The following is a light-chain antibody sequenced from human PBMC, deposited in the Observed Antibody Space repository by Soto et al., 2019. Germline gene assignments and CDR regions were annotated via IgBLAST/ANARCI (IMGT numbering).Light chain of an antibody. CDR1: SSDVGSYNL. CDR2: EGS. J-gene: IGLJ2*01. CDR3: CSYAGSSTSVV. V-gene: IGLV2-23*01. Sequence: QSALTQPASVSGSPGQSITISCTGTSSDVGSYNLVSWYQQHPGKAPKLMIYEGSKRPSGVSNRFSGSKSGNTASLTISGLQVEDEADYYCCSYAGSSTSVVFGGGTKVTVL.